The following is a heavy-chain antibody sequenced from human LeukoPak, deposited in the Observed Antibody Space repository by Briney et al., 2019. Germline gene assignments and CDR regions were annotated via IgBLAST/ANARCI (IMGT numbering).Heavy chain of an antibody. CDR3: ARGRRDIVATKSYYFDY. Sequence: SETLSLTCTVSGGSISSSSYYWGWIRQPPGKGLEWIGSIYYSGSTYYNPSLKSRVTISVDTSKNQFSLKLSSVTAADTAVYYCARGRRDIVATKSYYFDYWGQGTLVTVSS. D-gene: IGHD5-12*01. J-gene: IGHJ4*02. CDR1: GGSISSSSYY. CDR2: IYYSGST. V-gene: IGHV4-39*07.